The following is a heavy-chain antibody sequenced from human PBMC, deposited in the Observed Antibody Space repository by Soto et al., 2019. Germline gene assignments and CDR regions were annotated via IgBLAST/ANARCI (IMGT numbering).Heavy chain of an antibody. CDR2: IYRTGST. CDR3: ASRDPGTSVDY. Sequence: SETLFLTCAVSGGSFTSNNWWTRVGQPPGQGLEWIGEIYRTGSTNYNPSLKSRVTISLDKSENQFSLKVTSLTAADTAVYYCASRDPGTSVDYWGQGTLVTVSS. V-gene: IGHV4-4*02. J-gene: IGHJ4*02. D-gene: IGHD1-7*01. CDR1: GGSFTSNNW.